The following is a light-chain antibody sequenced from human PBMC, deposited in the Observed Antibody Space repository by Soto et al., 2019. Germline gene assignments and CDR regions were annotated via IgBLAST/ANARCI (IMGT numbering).Light chain of an antibody. Sequence: EIVLTQSPATLSLSPGERATLSCRASQSISTYLTWYQHKPGQAPRLLIYDASRRAPGIPARFSGSGSGTDFTLTISSLEPEDFAVYYCQQRRNWPPLNFGGGTKVDIK. CDR3: QQRRNWPPLN. J-gene: IGKJ4*01. CDR1: QSISTY. CDR2: DAS. V-gene: IGKV3-11*01.